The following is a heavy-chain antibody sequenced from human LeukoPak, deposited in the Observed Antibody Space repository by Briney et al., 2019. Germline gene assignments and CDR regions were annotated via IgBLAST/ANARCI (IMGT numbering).Heavy chain of an antibody. CDR2: ANTNGGAT. J-gene: IGHJ6*02. V-gene: IGHV3-64D*06. D-gene: IGHD5-24*01. Sequence: GGSLRLSCSASGFTFSNYPMHWVRQAPGKGLEYVSVANTNGGATYYADSVKGRSTISRDNSKNTVYLQISSLRGEDTAMYYCVRGWRIMDVWGQGSTVTVSS. CDR1: GFTFSNYP. CDR3: VRGWRIMDV.